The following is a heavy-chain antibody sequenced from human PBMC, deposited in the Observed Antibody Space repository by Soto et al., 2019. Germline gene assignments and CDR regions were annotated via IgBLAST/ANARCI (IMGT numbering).Heavy chain of an antibody. V-gene: IGHV1-18*04. D-gene: IGHD3-22*01. CDR3: ARVTYYYDSSGYSPLFDY. J-gene: IGHJ4*02. CDR2: ISAYNGNT. Sequence: ASVKVSCTASGYTFTSYGISWVRQAPGQGLEWMGWISAYNGNTNYAQKLQGRVTMTTDTSTSTAYMELRSLRSDDTAVYYCARVTYYYDSSGYSPLFDYWGQGTLVTVSS. CDR1: GYTFTSYG.